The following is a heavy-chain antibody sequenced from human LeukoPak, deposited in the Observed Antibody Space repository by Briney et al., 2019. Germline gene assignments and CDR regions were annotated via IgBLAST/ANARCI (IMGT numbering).Heavy chain of an antibody. CDR3: ATDHALLWFGETIHRGWFDP. Sequence: ASVKVSCKVSGYTLTELSMHWARQAPGKGLEWMGGFDPADGETIYAQNLQGRVTMTEDTSTDTAYMELSSLRSEDTAVYYCATDHALLWFGETIHRGWFDPWGQGTLVTVSS. CDR2: FDPADGET. D-gene: IGHD3-10*01. J-gene: IGHJ5*02. V-gene: IGHV1-24*01. CDR1: GYTLTELS.